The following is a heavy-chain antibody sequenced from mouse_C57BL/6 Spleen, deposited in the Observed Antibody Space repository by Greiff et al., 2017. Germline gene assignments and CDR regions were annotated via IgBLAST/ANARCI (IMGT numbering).Heavy chain of an antibody. CDR3: TDLRPFAY. D-gene: IGHD1-2*01. V-gene: IGHV6-3*01. Sequence: EVMLVESGGGLVQPGGSMKLSCVASGFTFSNYWMNWVRQSPEKGLEWVAQIRLKSDNYATHYAESVKGRFTISRDDSKSSVYLQMNNLRAEDTGIYYCTDLRPFAYWGQGTLVTVSA. CDR1: GFTFSNYW. CDR2: IRLKSDNYAT. J-gene: IGHJ3*01.